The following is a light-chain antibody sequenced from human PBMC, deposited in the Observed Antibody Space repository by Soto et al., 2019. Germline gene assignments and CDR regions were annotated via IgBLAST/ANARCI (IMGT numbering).Light chain of an antibody. CDR1: QRISTW. V-gene: IGKV1-5*01. CDR2: DAS. Sequence: DIQMTQSPSTLSASVGDGVTITCRASQRISTWLAWYQQKPGKAPKLLIYDASSLESGVPSRFSGSGSGTEFTLTISSLQPDDFATYYCQQYGTYLWTFGQGTKVDIK. J-gene: IGKJ1*01. CDR3: QQYGTYLWT.